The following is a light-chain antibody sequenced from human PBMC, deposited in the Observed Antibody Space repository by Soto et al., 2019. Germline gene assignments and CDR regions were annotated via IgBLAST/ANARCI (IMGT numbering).Light chain of an antibody. V-gene: IGKV1-39*01. CDR2: AAS. CDR3: QQYHNWPIT. CDR1: QSISNY. Sequence: DIQMTQSPSSLSASIGDRVTITCRASQSISNYLNWYQQKPGEAPKLLIYAASTLHGGVPSRFSGSGSGTEFTLTISSLQSEDFAVYYCQQYHNWPITFGQGTRLEIK. J-gene: IGKJ5*01.